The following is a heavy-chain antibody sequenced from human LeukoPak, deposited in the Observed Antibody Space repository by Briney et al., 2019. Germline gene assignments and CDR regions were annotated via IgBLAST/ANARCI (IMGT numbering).Heavy chain of an antibody. J-gene: IGHJ4*02. CDR2: ISGSSIYI. D-gene: IGHD2-15*01. CDR3: ARVVGFSYYFDS. CDR1: GFPFSNYS. Sequence: GGSMRLSCTASGFPFSNYSMNWVRQAPGKGLEWVSSISGSSIYIYYADSVKGRFTLSRDNAKKSLYLQMNSLRAEDTAVYFCARVVGFSYYFDSWGQGTLVTVSS. V-gene: IGHV3-21*01.